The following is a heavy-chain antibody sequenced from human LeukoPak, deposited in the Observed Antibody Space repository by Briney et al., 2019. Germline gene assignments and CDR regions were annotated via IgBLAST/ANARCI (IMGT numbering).Heavy chain of an antibody. V-gene: IGHV3-9*01. Sequence: GRSLRLSCAASGFTFDDYAMHWVRQAPGKGLEWVSGISWNSGSIGYADSVKGRFTISRDNAKNSLYLQMNSLRAEDTAVYYCAKARYCSGGSCYSDYWGQGTLVTVSS. D-gene: IGHD2-15*01. CDR3: AKARYCSGGSCYSDY. CDR1: GFTFDDYA. J-gene: IGHJ4*02. CDR2: ISWNSGSI.